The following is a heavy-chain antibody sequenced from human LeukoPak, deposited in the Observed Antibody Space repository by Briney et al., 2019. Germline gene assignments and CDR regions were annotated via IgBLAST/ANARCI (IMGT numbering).Heavy chain of an antibody. V-gene: IGHV3-30-3*01. D-gene: IGHD6-13*01. CDR3: AREGIAAAGSDY. J-gene: IGHJ4*02. CDR1: GXTFSSYA. Sequence: PGGSLRLSCAASGXTFSSYAMHWVRQAPGKGLEWVAVISYDGSNKYYADSVKGRFTISRDNSKNTLYLQMNSLRAEDTAVYYCAREGIAAAGSDYWGQGTLVTVSS. CDR2: ISYDGSNK.